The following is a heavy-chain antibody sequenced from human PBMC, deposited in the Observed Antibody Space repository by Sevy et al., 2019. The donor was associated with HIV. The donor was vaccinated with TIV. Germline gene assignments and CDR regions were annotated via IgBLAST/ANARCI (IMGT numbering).Heavy chain of an antibody. CDR3: VRDNNWAFDY. J-gene: IGHJ4*02. Sequence: GGSLRLSCAASGFTFSIYTMNWVRQAPGKGLEWLSYSGGSRSPISYADSVKGRFTISRDTAKNTLYLQMNNLRAEDTAVYYCVRDNNWAFDYWGQRTSVTVSS. V-gene: IGHV3-48*01. CDR2: SGGSRSPI. CDR1: GFTFSIYT. D-gene: IGHD1-1*01.